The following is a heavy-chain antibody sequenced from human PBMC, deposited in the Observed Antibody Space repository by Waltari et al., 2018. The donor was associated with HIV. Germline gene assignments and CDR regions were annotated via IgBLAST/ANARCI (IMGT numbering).Heavy chain of an antibody. D-gene: IGHD5-18*01. J-gene: IGHJ3*02. V-gene: IGHV3-30*18. CDR2: ISYDGSNK. Sequence: QVQLVESGGGVVQPGRSLRLSCAASGFTFSIYGMHWVRQAPGKGLEWVAGISYDGSNKYYADSVKGRFNISRDNSKNTLYLQMNSLRAEDTAVYYCAKTAMATRGAFDIWGQGTMVTVSS. CDR3: AKTAMATRGAFDI. CDR1: GFTFSIYG.